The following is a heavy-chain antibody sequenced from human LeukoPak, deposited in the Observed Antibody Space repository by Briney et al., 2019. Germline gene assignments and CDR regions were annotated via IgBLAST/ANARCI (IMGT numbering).Heavy chain of an antibody. D-gene: IGHD5-12*01. J-gene: IGHJ4*02. V-gene: IGHV3-53*01. CDR3: ARLQSLDIVATILFDY. Sequence: GGSLRLSCAVSGFTVSSNYMSWVRQTPGKGLEWVSVIYSGGSTYYADSVKGRFTISRDNSKNTLYLQMNSLRAEDTAVYYCARLQSLDIVATILFDYWGQGTLVTVSS. CDR2: IYSGGST. CDR1: GFTVSSNY.